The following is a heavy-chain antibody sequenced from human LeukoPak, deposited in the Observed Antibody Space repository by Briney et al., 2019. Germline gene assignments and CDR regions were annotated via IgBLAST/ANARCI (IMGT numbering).Heavy chain of an antibody. V-gene: IGHV3-23*01. Sequence: GGSLRPSCAGSGFTFSSYAMSWVRQAPGKGLEWVSGISGSGSSTHYADSVKGRFTISRDNSKSTLYLQMSSLRDEDTAVYYCANYRSWGQGTLVTVSS. J-gene: IGHJ4*02. D-gene: IGHD1-14*01. CDR1: GFTFSSYA. CDR3: ANYRS. CDR2: ISGSGSST.